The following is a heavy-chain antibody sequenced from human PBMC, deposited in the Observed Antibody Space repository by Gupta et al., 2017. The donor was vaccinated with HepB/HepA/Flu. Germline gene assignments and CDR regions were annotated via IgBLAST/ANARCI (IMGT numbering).Heavy chain of an antibody. D-gene: IGHD1-26*01. J-gene: IGHJ5*02. CDR1: GDSIRSSGYY. CDR2: INYSANT. V-gene: IGHV4-39*01. CDR3: ARKLHTGSFSASWFDP. Sequence: QLQLQESGPGLVKPSETLSLTCTVSGDSIRSSGYYWGWIRQPPGKGLQWIGSINYSANTFYNPSLRSRFAIYVDTSKNQFSLNLASVTAADTAVYYCARKLHTGSFSASWFDPWGPGTLGTVSS.